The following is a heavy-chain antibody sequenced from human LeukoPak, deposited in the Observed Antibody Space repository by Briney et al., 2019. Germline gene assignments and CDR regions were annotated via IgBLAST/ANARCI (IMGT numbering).Heavy chain of an antibody. D-gene: IGHD2-2*01. CDR3: ASLMPPLTH. CDR2: VIPILDIT. CDR1: GGTFSSHA. J-gene: IGHJ4*02. V-gene: IGHV1-69*10. Sequence: ASVKVSCKASGGTFSSHAMNWVRQAPGQGLEWMGGVIPILDITDYAQKFQGRLTITADKSTGTGYMELSSLRSEDSAVYYCASLMPPLTHWGQGTLVTVSS.